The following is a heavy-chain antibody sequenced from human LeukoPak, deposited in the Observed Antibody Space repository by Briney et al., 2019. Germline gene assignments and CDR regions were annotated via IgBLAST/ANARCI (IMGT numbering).Heavy chain of an antibody. CDR3: ARVPPCSSTSCYDRYNWFDP. CDR1: GGSVSRGGYY. J-gene: IGHJ5*02. CDR2: INYRGST. Sequence: SETLSLTRTVSGGSVSRGGYYWSWIRQHPGKGLEWIGYINYRGSTYYNPSLKRRVTISLDTSGSQFSLKLSSVTAADTAVYYCARVPPCSSTSCYDRYNWFDPWGQGILVTVSS. V-gene: IGHV4-31*03. D-gene: IGHD2-2*01.